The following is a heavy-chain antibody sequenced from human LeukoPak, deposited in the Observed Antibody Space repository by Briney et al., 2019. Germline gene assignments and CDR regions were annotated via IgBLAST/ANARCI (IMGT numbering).Heavy chain of an antibody. D-gene: IGHD2-15*01. V-gene: IGHV3-21*01. CDR2: ISSSSSYI. J-gene: IGHJ4*02. CDR3: ARADCSGGSCYSLFGY. Sequence: GGSLRLSCAASGFTFSSYSMNWVRQAPGKGLEWVSSISSSSSYIYYADSVKGRFTISRDNAKNSLYLRMDSLRAEDTAVYYCARADCSGGSCYSLFGYWGQGTLVTVSS. CDR1: GFTFSSYS.